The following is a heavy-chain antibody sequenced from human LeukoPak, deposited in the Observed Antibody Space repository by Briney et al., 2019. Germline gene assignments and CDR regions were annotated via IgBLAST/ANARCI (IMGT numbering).Heavy chain of an antibody. CDR2: IKQDGSEK. D-gene: IGHD3-10*01. CDR3: ARFLPPYYGSGSYGVDY. V-gene: IGHV3-7*01. CDR1: EFTFSSYW. J-gene: IGHJ4*02. Sequence: GGSLRLSCAASEFTFSSYWMSWVRQAPGKGLEWVANIKQDGSEKYYVDSVKGRFTISRDNAKNSLYLQMNSLRAEDTAVYYCARFLPPYYGSGSYGVDYWGQGTLVTVSS.